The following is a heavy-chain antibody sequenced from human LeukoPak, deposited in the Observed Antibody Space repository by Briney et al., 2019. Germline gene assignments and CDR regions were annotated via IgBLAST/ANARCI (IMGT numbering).Heavy chain of an antibody. CDR3: ARDPSTMPFDY. J-gene: IGHJ4*02. Sequence: GGSLRPSCAASGFTISSYWMSWVRQAPGKGLEWVANIKKDGSEKHYVDSVKGRFTISRDNAKNSLYLQMNSLRAEDTAVYYCARDPSTMPFDYWGQGTLVTVSS. V-gene: IGHV3-7*01. CDR1: GFTISSYW. D-gene: IGHD2-2*01. CDR2: IKKDGSEK.